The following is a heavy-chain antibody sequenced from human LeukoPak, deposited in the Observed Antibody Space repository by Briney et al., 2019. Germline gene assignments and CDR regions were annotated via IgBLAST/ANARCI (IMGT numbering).Heavy chain of an antibody. D-gene: IGHD3-22*01. V-gene: IGHV3-21*01. CDR2: ISSSSSYI. Sequence: PGGSLRLSCAASGFTFSSYSMNWVRQAPGKGLEWVSSISSSSSYIYYADSVKGRFTISRDNAKNSLYLQMNSLRAEDTAVYYCASPKGSSGSRAFDIWGQGTMVTVSS. J-gene: IGHJ3*02. CDR1: GFTFSSYS. CDR3: ASPKGSSGSRAFDI.